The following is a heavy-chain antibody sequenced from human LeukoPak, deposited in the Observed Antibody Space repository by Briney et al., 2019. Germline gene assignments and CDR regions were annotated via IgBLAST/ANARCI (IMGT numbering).Heavy chain of an antibody. D-gene: IGHD6-25*01. CDR3: ARERVGSDYYGSDV. Sequence: HPGGSLRLSCAASGFIFSTYWMHWVRQAPGKGLVWVSRINTDGSSAAYAASVKGRFTISRDNAKNIVYLQMNSLRAEDTALYYCARERVGSDYYGSDVWGQGTTVSVSS. CDR2: INTDGSSA. V-gene: IGHV3-74*01. J-gene: IGHJ6*02. CDR1: GFIFSTYW.